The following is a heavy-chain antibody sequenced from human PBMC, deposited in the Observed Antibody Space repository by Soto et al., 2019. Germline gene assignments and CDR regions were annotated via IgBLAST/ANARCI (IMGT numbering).Heavy chain of an antibody. Sequence: QVQLVQSGAEVKKPGASVKVSCKASGYTFTSYGISWVRQAPGQGLEWMGWISAYNGNTNYAQKLQGRVTMTTDTSTSTANMELRSLTSDNTAFYYFARVPNYQLPEDWGQEPWSPSPQ. CDR3: ARVPNYQLPED. CDR2: ISAYNGNT. CDR1: GYTFTSYG. V-gene: IGHV1-18*01. J-gene: IGHJ4*01. D-gene: IGHD2-2*01.